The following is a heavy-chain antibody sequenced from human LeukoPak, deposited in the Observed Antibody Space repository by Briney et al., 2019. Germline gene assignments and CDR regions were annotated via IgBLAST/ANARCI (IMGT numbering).Heavy chain of an antibody. CDR2: IYPGDCET. J-gene: IGHJ4*02. CDR1: GCPFSNSI. CDR3: ARLPPASAMRGDY. D-gene: IGHD2-2*01. V-gene: IGHV5-51*01. Sequence: PGESLQISFKGSGCPFSNSIIGWGRPMPGKGGEWRGVIYPGDCETRYSPSFQGQVTISADKSIKTAYLQWSSLRASDTAMYYCARLPPASAMRGDYWGQGTLVTVSS.